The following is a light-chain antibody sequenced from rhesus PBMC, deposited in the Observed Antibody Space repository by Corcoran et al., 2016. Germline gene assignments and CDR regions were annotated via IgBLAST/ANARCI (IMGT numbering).Light chain of an antibody. J-gene: IGLJ6*01. CDR2: SVS. CDR1: NSGTSSYSD. CDR3: SSYRSGGTFV. V-gene: IGLV2-26*02. Sequence: QAVLTQPPSVSKSLGQSVTISCPGINSGTSSYSDVSWYQQEPGKAPRLLIYSVSDRPSGVSDRFSGFKSGSTAFLTISGLQAEDEATYYCSSYRSGGTFVFGSGTKLTVL.